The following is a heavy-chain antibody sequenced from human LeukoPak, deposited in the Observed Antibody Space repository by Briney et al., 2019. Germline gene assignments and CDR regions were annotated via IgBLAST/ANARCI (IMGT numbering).Heavy chain of an antibody. V-gene: IGHV3-73*01. J-gene: IGHJ3*02. CDR3: TRGDYYGSGSYYALDI. CDR1: GVTFSGSA. D-gene: IGHD3-10*01. CDR2: IRSKANSYAT. Sequence: GGSLRLSCAASGVTFSGSAMHWVRQASGKGLEWVGRIRSKANSYATAYAASVKGRFTISRDDSKNTAYLQMNSVKTDGTSVYYCTRGDYYGSGSYYALDIWGQGTMVTVSS.